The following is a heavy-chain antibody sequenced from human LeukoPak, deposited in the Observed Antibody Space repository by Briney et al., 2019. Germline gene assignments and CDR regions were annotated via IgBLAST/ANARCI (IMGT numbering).Heavy chain of an antibody. D-gene: IGHD2-2*01. J-gene: IGHJ5*02. V-gene: IGHV4-39*07. CDR1: GGSISSTSYY. CDR2: IYYSGST. CDR3: ARLLRVRYCSTTTCNWFDP. Sequence: SETLSLTCVVSGGSISSTSYYWGWIRQPPGKGLEWIGSIYYSGSTYYSPSLKSRVTISVDTSKNQFSLKLSSVTAADTAVYYCARLLRVRYCSTTTCNWFDPWGQGTLVTVSS.